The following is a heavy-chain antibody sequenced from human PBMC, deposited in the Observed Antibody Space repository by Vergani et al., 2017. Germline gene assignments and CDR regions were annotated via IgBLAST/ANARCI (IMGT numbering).Heavy chain of an antibody. Sequence: EVQLVESGGGLVKPGGSLRISCEASGFDFSACSMNWVRQAPGKGLEWISYISRSSDAIYYADSLRGRFTVSRDNAKNSLFLQMNSLRADYTAVDFCATSRSAEPDYWGQGTLVAVSS. CDR2: ISRSSDAI. CDR1: GFDFSACS. D-gene: IGHD6-6*01. CDR3: ATSRSAEPDY. V-gene: IGHV3-48*01. J-gene: IGHJ4*02.